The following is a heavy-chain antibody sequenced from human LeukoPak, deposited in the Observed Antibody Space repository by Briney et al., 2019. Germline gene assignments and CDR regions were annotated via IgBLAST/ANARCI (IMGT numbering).Heavy chain of an antibody. CDR2: IYSGGST. CDR1: GFTVSSNY. Sequence: GGSLRLSCAASGFTVSSNYMSWVRQAPGKGLEWVSVIYSGGSTYYADSVKGRFTISSDNSKNTLYLQMNSLRAEDRAVYYCARDVVVAAIYYGMDVGGKGTTVTVSS. CDR3: ARDVVVAAIYYGMDV. V-gene: IGHV3-53*01. J-gene: IGHJ6*04. D-gene: IGHD2-15*01.